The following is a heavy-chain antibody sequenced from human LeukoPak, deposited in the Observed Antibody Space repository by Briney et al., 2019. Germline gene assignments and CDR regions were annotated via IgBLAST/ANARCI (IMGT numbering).Heavy chain of an antibody. CDR1: GFTFSDYY. CDR2: ISSSSGTI. Sequence: GGSLRLSCAASGFTFSDYYMSWIRQAPGKGLEWVPYISSSSGTIYYADSVKGRFTISRDNAKNSLYLQINSLRAEDTAVYYCARVSGSSLTHYFDYWGQGTLVTVSS. J-gene: IGHJ4*02. V-gene: IGHV3-11*04. CDR3: ARVSGSSLTHYFDY. D-gene: IGHD1-26*01.